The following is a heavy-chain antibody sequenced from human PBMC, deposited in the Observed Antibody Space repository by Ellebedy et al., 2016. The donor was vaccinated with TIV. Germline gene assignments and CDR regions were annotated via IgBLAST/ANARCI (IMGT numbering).Heavy chain of an antibody. V-gene: IGHV1-8*01. CDR1: GYTFTSYD. CDR3: ARRSPTQDAFDI. D-gene: IGHD3-10*01. Sequence: AASVKVSCKASGYTFTSYDINWVRQATGQGLEWMGWMNPNSGNTGYAQKFQGRVTMTRNTSISTAYMELSSLRSEDTAVYYCARRSPTQDAFDIWGQGTMVTVSS. CDR2: MNPNSGNT. J-gene: IGHJ3*02.